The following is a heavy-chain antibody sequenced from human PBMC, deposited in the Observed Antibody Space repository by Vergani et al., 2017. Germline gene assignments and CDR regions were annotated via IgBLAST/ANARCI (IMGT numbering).Heavy chain of an antibody. D-gene: IGHD1-1*01. CDR2: IRPYTGHT. CDR3: ARVAPSNSEVTPTAFDV. J-gene: IGHJ3*01. Sequence: QVQLVQSGAELKKPGASVSVSCKGSSHTFQTYGISWVRQAPGKGLEWMAWIRPYTGHTIYAQKFQDRVTMTADTSTNTAYMVLRSLSSDDTAVYFCARVAPSNSEVTPTAFDVWGQGTMVTVSS. CDR1: SHTFQTYG. V-gene: IGHV1-18*01.